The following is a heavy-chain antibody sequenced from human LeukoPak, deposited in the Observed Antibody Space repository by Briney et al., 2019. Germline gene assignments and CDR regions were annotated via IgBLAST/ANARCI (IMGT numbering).Heavy chain of an antibody. V-gene: IGHV1-18*01. CDR3: ARVGGLRSVYDSTGYQGVTDY. CDR1: GFTFTNYG. CDR2: ISAYNGNT. D-gene: IGHD3-22*01. Sequence: ASVKVSCKASGFTFTNYGFSWVGQAPGQGLDWLVSISAYNGNTYFARKFQGRVTMSTDTSTSTAYMELRSLRSDDRAVYFCARVGGLRSVYDSTGYQGVTDYWGQGTLVTISS. J-gene: IGHJ4*02.